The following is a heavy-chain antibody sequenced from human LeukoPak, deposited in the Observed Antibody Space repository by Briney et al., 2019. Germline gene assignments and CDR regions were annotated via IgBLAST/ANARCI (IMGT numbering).Heavy chain of an antibody. V-gene: IGHV1-69*05. Sequence: SVKVSCKASGGTFSSYAISWARQAPGQGLEWMGGIIPIFGTANYAQKFQGRVTITTDESTSTAYMELSSLRSEDTAVYYCARDLGDFWSGYYIGYWGQGTLVTVSS. CDR1: GGTFSSYA. J-gene: IGHJ4*02. D-gene: IGHD3-3*01. CDR3: ARDLGDFWSGYYIGY. CDR2: IIPIFGTA.